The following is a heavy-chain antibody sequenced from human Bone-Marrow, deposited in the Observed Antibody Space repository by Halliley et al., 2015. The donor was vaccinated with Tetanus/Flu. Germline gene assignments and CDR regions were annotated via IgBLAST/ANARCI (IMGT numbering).Heavy chain of an antibody. V-gene: IGHV3-23*01. CDR2: IGDSGGAT. CDR3: AHSYADFRPVGP. D-gene: IGHD4-17*01. CDR1: GLTFTSFA. Sequence: SLRLSCAASGLTFTSFAMNWVRQAPGKGLEWVSSIGDSGGATYYADSVKGRFTISRDNSKNTLYLQMNTLRAEDTAVYYYAHSYADFRPVGPWGQGTLVIVSS. J-gene: IGHJ5*02.